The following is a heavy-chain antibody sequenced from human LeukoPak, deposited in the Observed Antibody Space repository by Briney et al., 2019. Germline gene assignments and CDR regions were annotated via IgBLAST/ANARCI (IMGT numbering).Heavy chain of an antibody. CDR2: IYPGDSDT. D-gene: IGHD3-10*01. V-gene: IGHV5-51*01. CDR1: GYSFTTYW. CDR3: ARHPDHGDY. Sequence: GESLKISCKGSGYSFTTYWIGWARQMPGKGLEWMGIIYPGDSDTKYSPSFQGQVTISVDKSISTAYLHRSSLKASDTAMYYCARHPDHGDYWGQGTLVTVSS. J-gene: IGHJ4*02.